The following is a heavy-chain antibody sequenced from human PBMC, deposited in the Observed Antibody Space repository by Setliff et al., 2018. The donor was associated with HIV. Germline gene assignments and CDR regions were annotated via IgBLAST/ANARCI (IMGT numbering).Heavy chain of an antibody. CDR2: ISYDGSKK. CDR3: ARDGGRSLFLDY. J-gene: IGHJ4*02. D-gene: IGHD1-26*01. CDR1: GFTFSRYG. V-gene: IGHV3-30*04. Sequence: PGWSLRLSCAASGFTFSRYGMHWVRQAPGKGLEWVAFISYDGSKKYDADSVKGRFTVSRDNSKNTLYLQMSSLRADDTAIYYCARDGGRSLFLDYWGQGTLVTVSS.